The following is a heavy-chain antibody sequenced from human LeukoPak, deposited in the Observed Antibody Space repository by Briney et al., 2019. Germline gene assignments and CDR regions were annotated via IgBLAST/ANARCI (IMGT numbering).Heavy chain of an antibody. CDR1: GGSISSYY. CDR2: IYTSGST. D-gene: IGHD2-2*02. Sequence: SETLSLTCTVSGGSISSYYWSWIRQPAGKGLEWIGRIYTSGSTNYNPSLKSRVTMSVDTSKNQFSLKLSSVTAADTAVYYCARGLRANCSSTSCYTEYYFDYWGQGTLVTVSS. J-gene: IGHJ4*02. V-gene: IGHV4-4*07. CDR3: ARGLRANCSSTSCYTEYYFDY.